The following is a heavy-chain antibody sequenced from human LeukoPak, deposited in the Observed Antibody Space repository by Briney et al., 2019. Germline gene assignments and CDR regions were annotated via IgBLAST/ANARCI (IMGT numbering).Heavy chain of an antibody. J-gene: IGHJ6*03. CDR3: ARATWDPNYYYMDV. CDR1: GFTFSSYT. CDR2: ISSSSSYI. Sequence: GGSLRLSCAASGFTFSSYTMKWVRQAPGKGLEGVSSISSSSSYIYYADSVKGRFTISRDNAKNSLFLQMNSLRAEDTAVYFCARATWDPNYYYMDVWGKGTTVTISS. D-gene: IGHD1-26*01. V-gene: IGHV3-21*01.